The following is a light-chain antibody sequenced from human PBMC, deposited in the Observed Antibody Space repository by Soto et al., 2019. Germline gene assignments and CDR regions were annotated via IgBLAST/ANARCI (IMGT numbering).Light chain of an antibody. Sequence: QSVLTQPPSASGAPGQRVTISCTGSSSNIGAGYHVHWYQQLPGTAPKLLIYGNSNRPSGVPDRFSGSKSGTSASLAITGLQAEDEADYYCQSYDSSLSGSVVFGGGTKLTVL. CDR1: SSNIGAGYH. CDR3: QSYDSSLSGSVV. V-gene: IGLV1-40*01. CDR2: GNS. J-gene: IGLJ3*02.